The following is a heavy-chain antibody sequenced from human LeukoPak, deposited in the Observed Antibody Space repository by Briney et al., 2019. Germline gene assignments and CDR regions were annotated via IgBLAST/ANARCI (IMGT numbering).Heavy chain of an antibody. CDR1: GGSISSYY. V-gene: IGHV4-59*01. D-gene: IGHD5-18*01. CDR2: IYYSGST. J-gene: IGHJ3*02. Sequence: SETLSLTCTVSGGSISSYYWSWIRQPPGKGLEGSWYIYYSGSTNYNPSLKRRVTISVDTSKNQFSLNMSSVNAADPAAYYCARDGGRGYSYGSDTFHIWGQGSMVTVSS. CDR3: ARDGGRGYSYGSDTFHI.